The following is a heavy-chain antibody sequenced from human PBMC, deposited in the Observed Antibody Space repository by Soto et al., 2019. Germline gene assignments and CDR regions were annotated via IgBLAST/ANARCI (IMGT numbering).Heavy chain of an antibody. V-gene: IGHV3-48*03. CDR3: ARSGYNWNDGARGYFDY. J-gene: IGHJ4*02. CDR1: GFTFSSYE. CDR2: ISSSGRTI. D-gene: IGHD1-20*01. Sequence: EVQLVESGGGLVQPGGSLILSCAASGFTFSSYEMNWVRQAPGKGLEWVSYISSSGRTIYYADSVKGRFTISRDNAKNSLYLQMNSLRAEETAVYYCARSGYNWNDGARGYFDYWGQGTLVTVSS.